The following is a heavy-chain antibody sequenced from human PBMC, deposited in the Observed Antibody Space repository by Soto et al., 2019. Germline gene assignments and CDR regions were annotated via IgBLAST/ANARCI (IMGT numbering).Heavy chain of an antibody. CDR3: TTSCGSASCYAAQHYYYGMDV. CDR2: IKSKTDGGTT. CDR1: GFTFSNSW. J-gene: IGHJ6*02. D-gene: IGHD2-2*01. V-gene: IGHV3-15*01. Sequence: GGSLRLSCAASGFTFSNSWMTWVRQAPGKGLEWVGRIKSKTDGGTTDYAAPVKGRFTISRDDSKNTLYLQMNSLKTEDTAVYYCTTSCGSASCYAAQHYYYGMDVWGQGTTVTVSS.